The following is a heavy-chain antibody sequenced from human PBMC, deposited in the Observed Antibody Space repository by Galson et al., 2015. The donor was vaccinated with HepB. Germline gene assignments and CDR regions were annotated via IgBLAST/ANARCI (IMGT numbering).Heavy chain of an antibody. CDR2: INAGNGNT. CDR1: GYTFTSYA. D-gene: IGHD2-15*01. J-gene: IGHJ4*02. CDR3: ARGRTVAGYCSGGSCYLVYY. Sequence: SVKVSCKASGYTFTSYAMHWVRQAPGQRLEWMGWINAGNGNTKYSPEFQGRVTITRDTSASTAYMELSSLRSEDTAVYYCARGRTVAGYCSGGSCYLVYYWGQRTLVTVSS. V-gene: IGHV1-3*01.